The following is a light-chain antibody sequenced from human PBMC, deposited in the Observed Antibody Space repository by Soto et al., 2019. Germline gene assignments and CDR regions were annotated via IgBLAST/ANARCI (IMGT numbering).Light chain of an antibody. J-gene: IGLJ1*01. CDR3: NSYAGSNIV. V-gene: IGLV2-8*01. CDR2: EVY. Sequence: QSVLTQPPSASGSPGQSVTISCTGTSSDVGGYNYVSWYQQHPGQAPKLMIYEVYTRPSGVPDRFSGSKSGNTASLTVSGLQAEDEADYYCNSYAGSNIVFGTGTKVTVL. CDR1: SSDVGGYNY.